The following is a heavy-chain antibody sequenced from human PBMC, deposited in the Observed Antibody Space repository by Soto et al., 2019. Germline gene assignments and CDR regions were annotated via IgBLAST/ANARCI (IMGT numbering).Heavy chain of an antibody. J-gene: IGHJ4*02. D-gene: IGHD3-22*01. CDR1: GFSFNDYA. Sequence: GGSLRLSCATSGFSFNDYAMYWVRQAPGQGLEWVAIISSDGHHQFYLDNLRGRSTVSRDNSKNTLYLQMNSLRPEDTAVYYCSRGTYYPQSSGLNADYWGPGTVVTVSS. V-gene: IGHV3-30*03. CDR2: ISSDGHHQ. CDR3: SRGTYYPQSSGLNADY.